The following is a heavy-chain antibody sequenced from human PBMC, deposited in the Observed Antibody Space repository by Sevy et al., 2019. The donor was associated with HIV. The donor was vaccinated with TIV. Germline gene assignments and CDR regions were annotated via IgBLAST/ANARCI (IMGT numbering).Heavy chain of an antibody. V-gene: IGHV4-34*01. CDR2: INHSGGT. Sequence: SENLSLTCAVYGGSFSGYYWSWIRQPPGKGLEWIGEINHSGGTNYNPSLKSRVTISVDTSKNQFSLKLNSVTAADTAVFCCARHCPGSGCXHAFDIWGQGTMVTVSS. CDR3: ARHCPGSGCXHAFDI. CDR1: GGSFSGYY. J-gene: IGHJ3*02. D-gene: IGHD2-15*01.